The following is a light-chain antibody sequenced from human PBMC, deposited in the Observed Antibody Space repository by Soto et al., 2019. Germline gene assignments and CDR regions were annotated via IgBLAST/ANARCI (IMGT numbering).Light chain of an antibody. CDR3: QQYNNWPPYT. V-gene: IGKV3-15*01. J-gene: IGKJ2*01. CDR1: QRVSSN. Sequence: EIVMTQSPVTLSVSPGERATLSCRASQRVSSNVAWYQQKPGQAPRLLIYGASTRATGIPARFSGSGSETEFTLTISSLQSEDFAVHYCQQYNNWPPYTFGQGTK. CDR2: GAS.